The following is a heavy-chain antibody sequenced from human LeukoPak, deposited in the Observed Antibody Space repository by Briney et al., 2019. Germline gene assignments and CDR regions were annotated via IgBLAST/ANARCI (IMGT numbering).Heavy chain of an antibody. CDR3: VRHPSARFDF. CDR2: IKPDESEK. J-gene: IGHJ4*02. CDR1: GFSFSSYW. Sequence: GGSLRLSCAASGFSFSSYWMTWGRQAPGKGLEWVANIKPDESEKYYADSVEGRFTISRDNAKNSLYLQMNSLRAEDTAVYYCVRHPSARFDFWGQGTLVTVSS. V-gene: IGHV3-7*01.